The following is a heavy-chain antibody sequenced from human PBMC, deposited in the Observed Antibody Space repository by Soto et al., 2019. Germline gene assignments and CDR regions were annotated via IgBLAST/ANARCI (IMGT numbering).Heavy chain of an antibody. D-gene: IGHD6-6*01. J-gene: IGHJ4*02. CDR2: INTAKENT. CDR1: GYTFTSYA. V-gene: IGHV1-3*04. Sequence: QVQLVQSGAEVKKPGASVKVSCKASGYTFTSYAIHWVRQAPGQRLEWMGWINTAKENTKYSQKFQGRVTITRDTSASIVYMELSSLRSEDTAVYYCARGNSLSYFDYWGQGTLVTVSS. CDR3: ARGNSLSYFDY.